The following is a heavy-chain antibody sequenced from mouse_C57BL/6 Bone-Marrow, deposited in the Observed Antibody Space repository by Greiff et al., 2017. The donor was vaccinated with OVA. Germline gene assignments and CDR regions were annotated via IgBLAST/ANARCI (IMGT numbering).Heavy chain of an antibody. V-gene: IGHV1-15*01. Sequence: LVESGAELVRPGASVTLSCKASGYTFTDYEMHWVKQTPVHGLEWIGAIDPETGGTAYNQKFKGKAILTADKSSSTAYMELRSLTSEDSAVYYCTREIYLKAMDYWGQGTSVTVSS. CDR1: GYTFTDYE. CDR3: TREIYLKAMDY. CDR2: IDPETGGT. D-gene: IGHD5-5*01. J-gene: IGHJ4*01.